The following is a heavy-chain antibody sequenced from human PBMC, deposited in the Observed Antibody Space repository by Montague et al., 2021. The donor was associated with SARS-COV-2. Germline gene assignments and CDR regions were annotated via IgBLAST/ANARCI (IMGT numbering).Heavy chain of an antibody. J-gene: IGHJ5*01. V-gene: IGHV4-59*01. CDR2: IYYTGNT. D-gene: IGHD3-10*01. CDR3: ARDRGKYFDSGSYNWLDS. Sequence: SETLSLTCTVSGVSISPYYWTWIRQPPGKGLEWIGYIYYTGNTKYKPSLKSRVTISVDTSKNQFSLNLKSVTAADTAVYYCARDRGKYFDSGSYNWLDSWGQGTLVTVSS. CDR1: GVSISPYY.